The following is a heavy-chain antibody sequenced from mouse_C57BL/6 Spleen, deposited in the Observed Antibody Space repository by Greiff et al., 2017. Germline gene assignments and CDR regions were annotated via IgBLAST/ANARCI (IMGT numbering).Heavy chain of an antibody. CDR1: GFNIKDDY. V-gene: IGHV14-4*01. J-gene: IGHJ4*01. CDR3: TTYPEDYAMDY. CDR2: IDPENGDT. Sequence: VQLQQSGAELVRPGASVKLSCTASGFNIKDDYMHWVKQRPEQGLEWIGWIDPENGDTEYASKFQGKATITADTSSNTAYLQLSSLTSEDTAVYYCTTYPEDYAMDYWGQGTSVTVSS.